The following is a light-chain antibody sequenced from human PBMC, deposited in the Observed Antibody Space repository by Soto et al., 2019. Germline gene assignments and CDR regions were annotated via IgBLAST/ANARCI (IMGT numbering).Light chain of an antibody. CDR3: SSYTSSSTPHVV. CDR2: DVS. Sequence: QSALTQPASVSGSPGQSITISCTGTSSDVGGYNYVSWYQQHPGKAPKLMIYDVSNRPSGVSNRFSGSKSGNTASLTTSGLQAEDEADYYCSSYTSSSTPHVVFGGGTKLTVL. J-gene: IGLJ2*01. CDR1: SSDVGGYNY. V-gene: IGLV2-14*01.